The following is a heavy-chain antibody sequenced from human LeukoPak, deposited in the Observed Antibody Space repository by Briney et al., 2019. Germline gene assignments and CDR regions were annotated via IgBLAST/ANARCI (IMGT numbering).Heavy chain of an antibody. J-gene: IGHJ4*02. V-gene: IGHV1-18*01. Sequence: ASVKVSCKASGYTFTSYGISWVRQAPGQGLEWMGWISAYNGNTNYAQKLQGRVTMTTDTSTSTAYMELRSLRSDDTAVYYCARGPTYYDFWSGHGRVGFDYWGQRTLVTVSS. D-gene: IGHD3-3*01. CDR2: ISAYNGNT. CDR3: ARGPTYYDFWSGHGRVGFDY. CDR1: GYTFTSYG.